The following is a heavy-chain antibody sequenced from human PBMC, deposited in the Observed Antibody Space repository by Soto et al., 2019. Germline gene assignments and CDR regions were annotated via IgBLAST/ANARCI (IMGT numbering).Heavy chain of an antibody. V-gene: IGHV3-48*02. CDR1: GFTFSSYS. Sequence: GGSLRLSCAASGFTFSSYSMNWVRQAPGKGLEWVSYISSSSSTIYYADSVKGRFTISRDNAKNSLYLQMNSLRDEDTAVYYCARDLQSYYYYGLDVWGQGTTVTVSS. CDR3: ARDLQSYYYYGLDV. J-gene: IGHJ6*02. D-gene: IGHD1-1*01. CDR2: ISSSSSTI.